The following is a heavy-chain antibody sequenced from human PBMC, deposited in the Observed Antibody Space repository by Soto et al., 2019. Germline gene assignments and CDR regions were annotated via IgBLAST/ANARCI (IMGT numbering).Heavy chain of an antibody. J-gene: IGHJ3*02. CDR1: GFTFSSYE. CDR2: ISSSGGTI. Sequence: GSLRLSCAASGFTFSSYEMNWVRQATGKGLEWVSYISSSGGTIYHAESVKGRFTISRDNAKNSLYLQMNSLRAEDTAVYYCARGPVIVYSGSPEAAFHIWGQGTMVTVSS. V-gene: IGHV3-48*03. CDR3: ARGPVIVYSGSPEAAFHI. D-gene: IGHD1-26*01.